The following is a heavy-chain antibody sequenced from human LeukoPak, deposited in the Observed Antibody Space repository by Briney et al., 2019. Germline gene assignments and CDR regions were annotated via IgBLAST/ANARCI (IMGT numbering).Heavy chain of an antibody. CDR3: VAGTYAFDY. Sequence: ASVKVSCKASAYTFTSYDINWVRQATGQGLEWMGWMNPTSGNTGYAQKFQDRVTMTRNTSKSTAYMELNSLRSEDTAVYYCVAGTYAFDYWGQGTLVTVSS. J-gene: IGHJ4*02. CDR1: AYTFTSYD. D-gene: IGHD3-10*01. V-gene: IGHV1-8*01. CDR2: MNPTSGNT.